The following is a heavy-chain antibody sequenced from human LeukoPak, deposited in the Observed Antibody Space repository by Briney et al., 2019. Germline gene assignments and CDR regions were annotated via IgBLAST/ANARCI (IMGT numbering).Heavy chain of an antibody. D-gene: IGHD3-22*01. V-gene: IGHV3-23*01. CDR1: GFTFSIYA. CDR2: ITGSSSHT. J-gene: IGHJ4*02. CDR3: AKEWYSSGYHGVDY. Sequence: GGSLRLSCAASGFTFSIYAMSWVRQAPGKGLEWVSAITGSSSHTYYADSMKGRFTISRDNSKNTLYLQINNLRDEDTAVYYCAKEWYSSGYHGVDYWGQGTLVTVSS.